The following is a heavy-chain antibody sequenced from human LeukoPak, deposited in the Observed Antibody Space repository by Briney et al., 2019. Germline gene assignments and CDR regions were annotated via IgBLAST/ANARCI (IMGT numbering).Heavy chain of an antibody. CDR2: IYYSGST. J-gene: IGHJ4*02. D-gene: IGHD6-19*01. CDR1: DDSMNSYY. V-gene: IGHV4-59*08. Sequence: KPSETLSLTCTVSDDSMNSYYWSWIRQSPGKGLEWIGYIYYSGSTNYNPSLKSRVTLSVDTSKNQFSLKLSSVTAADTAVYYCAGHYGSGFDYWGQGTLVTVSS. CDR3: AGHYGSGFDY.